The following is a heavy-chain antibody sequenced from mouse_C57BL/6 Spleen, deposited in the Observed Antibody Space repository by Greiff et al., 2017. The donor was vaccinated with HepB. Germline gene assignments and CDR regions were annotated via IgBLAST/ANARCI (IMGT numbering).Heavy chain of an antibody. Sequence: EVQLQQSGAELVRPGASVKLSCTASGFNIKDYYMHWVKQRPEQGLEWIGRIDPEDGDTEYAPKFQGKAIMTADTSSNTAYLQLSSLTSEDTAVYYCNRDYGSSYPYWGQGTLVTVSA. J-gene: IGHJ3*01. V-gene: IGHV14-1*01. CDR1: GFNIKDYY. CDR3: NRDYGSSYPY. CDR2: IDPEDGDT. D-gene: IGHD1-1*01.